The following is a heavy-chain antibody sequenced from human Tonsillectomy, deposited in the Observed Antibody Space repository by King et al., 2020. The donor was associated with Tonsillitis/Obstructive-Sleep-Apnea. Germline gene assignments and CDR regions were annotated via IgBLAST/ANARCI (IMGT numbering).Heavy chain of an antibody. CDR1: GFIFITYA. CDR2: ISGSGGST. Sequence: VQLVESGGGLVQPGESLRLSCAASGFIFITYAMSWVRQAPGKGLEWVSAISGSGGSTYYADSVKGRFTISRVNSKNTLYLQMNSLRAEDTAVYYCAKSSYGSGSYSRYFDLWGRGTLVTVSS. J-gene: IGHJ2*01. CDR3: AKSSYGSGSYSRYFDL. V-gene: IGHV3-23*04. D-gene: IGHD3-10*01.